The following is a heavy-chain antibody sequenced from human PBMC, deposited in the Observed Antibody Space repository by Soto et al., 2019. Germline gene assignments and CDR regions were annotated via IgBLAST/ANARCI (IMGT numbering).Heavy chain of an antibody. J-gene: IGHJ6*02. D-gene: IGHD3-22*01. CDR3: ARGPPRSTMMVVVRVPYGMDV. V-gene: IGHV3-21*01. CDR1: GFTFSTYT. Sequence: LRLSCASSGFTFSTYTMNWVRQAPGKGLEWVSSINGRSNYKYYTDSVKGRFTISRDNAKNSLYLQMNRLRAEDTAVYYCARGPPRSTMMVVVRVPYGMDVWGQGTTVTVSS. CDR2: INGRSNYK.